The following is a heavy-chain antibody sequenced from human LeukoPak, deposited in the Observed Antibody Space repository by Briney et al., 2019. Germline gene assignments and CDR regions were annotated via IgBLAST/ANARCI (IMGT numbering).Heavy chain of an antibody. D-gene: IGHD1-1*01. V-gene: IGHV1-69*05. Sequence: SVKVSCKASGGTFSSYAISWVRQAPGQGLEWMGGIIPIFGTANYAQKFQGRVTITTDESTSTAYMELSSLRSEDTAVYYCARIGTGTTWNYFDYWGQGTLVTASS. CDR2: IIPIFGTA. CDR3: ARIGTGTTWNYFDY. J-gene: IGHJ4*02. CDR1: GGTFSSYA.